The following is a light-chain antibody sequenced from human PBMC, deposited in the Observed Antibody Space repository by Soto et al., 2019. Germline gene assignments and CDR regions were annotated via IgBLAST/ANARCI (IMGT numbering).Light chain of an antibody. CDR3: HRCASWPPLT. Sequence: EIVLTQFPATLSLSPGERATLSCRASQNINRYLAWFQQKPGQAPRLLIYDASNRATGIQPRFSGSGSGTDFTLTISSLEPEDFAVYYCHRCASWPPLTFGGGTKVEMK. CDR1: QNINRY. V-gene: IGKV3-11*01. CDR2: DAS. J-gene: IGKJ4*01.